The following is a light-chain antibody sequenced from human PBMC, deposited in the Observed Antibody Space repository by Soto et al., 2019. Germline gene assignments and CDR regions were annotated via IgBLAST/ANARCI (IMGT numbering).Light chain of an antibody. J-gene: IGKJ4*01. Sequence: EIVLMQSPGTLSLSPGEGATLSCRASQSVNNNYLAWYQQKPGQAPTVLIFDTFRRATGVPDRFSGSGSGTDFTLSVSSLQSEDFAIYYCQQYYDWPLVTFGGGTRVEI. CDR3: QQYYDWPLVT. V-gene: IGKV3-20*01. CDR2: DTF. CDR1: QSVNNNY.